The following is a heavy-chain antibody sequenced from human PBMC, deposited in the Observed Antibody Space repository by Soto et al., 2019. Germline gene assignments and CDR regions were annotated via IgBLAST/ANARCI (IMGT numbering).Heavy chain of an antibody. CDR1: GFTFSSYG. D-gene: IGHD6-19*01. CDR2: ISYDGSNK. J-gene: IGHJ6*02. CDR3: VKDSSSGWPYYSGLDV. Sequence: QVQLVESGGGVVQPGRSLRLSCAASGFTFSSYGMHWVRQAPGKGLEWVAVISYDGSNKYYADSVKGRFTISIDNSKNSLYLQMSSLRAEDTAVYYCVKDSSSGWPYYSGLDVWGQGTTVTVSS. V-gene: IGHV3-30*18.